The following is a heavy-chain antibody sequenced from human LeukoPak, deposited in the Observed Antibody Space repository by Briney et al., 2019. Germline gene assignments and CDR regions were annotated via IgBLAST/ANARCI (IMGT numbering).Heavy chain of an antibody. D-gene: IGHD3-10*01. CDR2: INHSGST. J-gene: IGHJ4*02. CDR3: ARNNYYGSGSAAPY. V-gene: IGHV4-34*01. CDR1: GGSFSGYY. Sequence: SETLSLTCAVYGGSFSGYYWSWIRQPPGKGLEWIGEINHSGSTNYNPSLKSRVTISVDTSKNQFSLKLSSVTAADTAVYYCARNNYYGSGSAAPYWGQGILVTVSS.